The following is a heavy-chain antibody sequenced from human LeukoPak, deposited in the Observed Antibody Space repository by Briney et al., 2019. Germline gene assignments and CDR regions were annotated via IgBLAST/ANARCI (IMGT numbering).Heavy chain of an antibody. J-gene: IGHJ6*02. CDR1: GFTFNSYT. CDR3: VRDVSRRIGMDV. Sequence: GGSLRLSCLASGFTFNSYTMNWVREAPGKGLEWVSSISPVSIYTCYAESVKGRFTISRDNPKNSLYLQMDSLRAEDTAVYYCVRDVSRRIGMDVWGQGTTVTVSS. V-gene: IGHV3-21*01. CDR2: ISPVSIYT. D-gene: IGHD2/OR15-2a*01.